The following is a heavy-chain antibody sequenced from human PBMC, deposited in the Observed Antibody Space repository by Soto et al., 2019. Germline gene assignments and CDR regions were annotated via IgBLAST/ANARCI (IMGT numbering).Heavy chain of an antibody. Sequence: QLQLQESGSGLVKPSQTLSLTCAVSGGSISSGGYSWSWIRQPPGKGLEWIGYTYHSGTTYYNPSLKSRVTISADRSKNQFSLKLSSVTAADTAVYYCARAHYGDYGYGMDVWGQGTTVSVSS. J-gene: IGHJ6*02. CDR3: ARAHYGDYGYGMDV. D-gene: IGHD4-17*01. CDR1: GGSISSGGYS. V-gene: IGHV4-30-2*01. CDR2: TYHSGTT.